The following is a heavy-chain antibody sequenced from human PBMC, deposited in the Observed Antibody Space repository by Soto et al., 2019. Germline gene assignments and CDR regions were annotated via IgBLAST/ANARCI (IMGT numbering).Heavy chain of an antibody. J-gene: IGHJ5*02. CDR3: ARSRYTYSRSKAGSFDP. Sequence: QVQLVQSGAEVKKPGASVKVSCKASGYTFTSYGISWVRQAPGQGLEWMGWISAYNGNTDYAQKLQGRVTMTTDTSTSTAYMELRSLRSDDTAVYYCARSRYTYSRSKAGSFDPWGQGTLVTVSS. V-gene: IGHV1-18*01. D-gene: IGHD6-13*01. CDR2: ISAYNGNT. CDR1: GYTFTSYG.